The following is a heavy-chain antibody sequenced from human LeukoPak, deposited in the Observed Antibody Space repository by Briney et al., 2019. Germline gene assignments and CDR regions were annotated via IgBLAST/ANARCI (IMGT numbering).Heavy chain of an antibody. CDR1: GFTVSNNY. CDR2: IYSGGST. D-gene: IGHD2-21*02. V-gene: IGHV3-53*01. Sequence: GGSLRLSCAISGFTVSNNYMSWVRQPPGKGLEWVSVIYSGGSTYYADSVRGRFTISRDTSKNTLYLQMNSLRAEDTAVYYGARGGGAYCGGDCFRAFDIWGQGTTVTVSP. CDR3: ARGGGAYCGGDCFRAFDI. J-gene: IGHJ3*02.